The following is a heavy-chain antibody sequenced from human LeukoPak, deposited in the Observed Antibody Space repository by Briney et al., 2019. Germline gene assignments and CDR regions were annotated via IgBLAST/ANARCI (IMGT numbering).Heavy chain of an antibody. D-gene: IGHD6-13*01. Sequence: TGGSLRLSCAASGFTFSSYGMHWVRQAPGKGLEWVAFIRYDGSNKYYADSVKGRFTISRDNSKNTLYLQMNSLRAEDTAVYYCAKQKPRIAAASYYYYMDVWGKGTTVTISS. V-gene: IGHV3-30*02. CDR1: GFTFSSYG. CDR3: AKQKPRIAAASYYYYMDV. CDR2: IRYDGSNK. J-gene: IGHJ6*03.